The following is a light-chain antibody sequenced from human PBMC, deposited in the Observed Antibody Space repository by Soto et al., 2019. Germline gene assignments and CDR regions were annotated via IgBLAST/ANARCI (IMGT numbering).Light chain of an antibody. CDR1: QAIGSY. J-gene: IGKJ2*01. V-gene: IGKV1D-13*01. CDR3: QQFNNYPRA. CDR2: DAS. Sequence: AIQLTQSPSSLSASVGDTVTITCRASQAIGSYFAWYQQKPGKAPKLLIYDASSLESGVPSRFSGSGSGTDFTLTISSLQPEDFATYYCQQFNNYPRAFGQGTKLEIK.